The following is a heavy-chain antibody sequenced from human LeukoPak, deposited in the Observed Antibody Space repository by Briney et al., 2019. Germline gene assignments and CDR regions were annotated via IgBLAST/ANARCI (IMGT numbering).Heavy chain of an antibody. CDR1: GFTFDDYA. CDR3: ARGGYDFDY. J-gene: IGHJ4*02. D-gene: IGHD5-12*01. V-gene: IGHV3-9*01. CDR2: ISWNSGSI. Sequence: GGSLRLSCAASGFTFDDYAMHWVRQAPGKGLEWVSGISWNSGSIGYADSVKGRFTISRDNAKSSMWLQMNSLRAEDTAIYYCARGGYDFDYWGQGTLVTVSS.